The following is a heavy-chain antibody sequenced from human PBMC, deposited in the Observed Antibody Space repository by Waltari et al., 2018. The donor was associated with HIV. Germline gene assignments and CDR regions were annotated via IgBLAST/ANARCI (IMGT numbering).Heavy chain of an antibody. Sequence: QVQLVESGGGVVQPGRSLRLSCAASGFPFSKYAMHWVRQAPGKGLEWVAVISYDGSNKYYADSVKGRFTISRDNSKNTLYLQMNSLRAEDTAVYYCAGGRYASSGYLVSWGQGTLVTVSS. D-gene: IGHD3-22*01. CDR1: GFPFSKYA. CDR3: AGGRYASSGYLVS. V-gene: IGHV3-30*04. CDR2: ISYDGSNK. J-gene: IGHJ4*02.